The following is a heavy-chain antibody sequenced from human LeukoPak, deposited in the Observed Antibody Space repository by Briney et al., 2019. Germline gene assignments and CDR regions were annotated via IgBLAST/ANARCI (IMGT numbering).Heavy chain of an antibody. J-gene: IGHJ4*02. V-gene: IGHV4-59*01. D-gene: IGHD5-18*01. Sequence: SETLSLTCTVSGGSISSYYWSWIRQPPRRGLEWVGYIYYSGSTNHNPSLKSRVTISVDTSKNQFSLNLSYVTAADTAIYYCARGGNSYGNFDYWGQGTLVTVSS. CDR2: IYYSGST. CDR1: GGSISSYY. CDR3: ARGGNSYGNFDY.